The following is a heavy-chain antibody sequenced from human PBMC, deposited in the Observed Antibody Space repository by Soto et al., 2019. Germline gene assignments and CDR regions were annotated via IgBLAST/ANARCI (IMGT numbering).Heavy chain of an antibody. J-gene: IGHJ6*02. D-gene: IGHD6-6*01. Sequence: EAQLVESGGGLVKPGGSLRLSCVASNFTFNTAWMTWVRQAPGKGLEWVGRSKGKTDGATIDYAAPVKGRFTISRDDSKNTIYLQMDSLKTEDPGMYYCTTDPPEYHYYGKDVWGQGTTVTVSS. V-gene: IGHV3-15*07. CDR1: NFTFNTAW. CDR2: SKGKTDGATI. CDR3: TTDPPEYHYYGKDV.